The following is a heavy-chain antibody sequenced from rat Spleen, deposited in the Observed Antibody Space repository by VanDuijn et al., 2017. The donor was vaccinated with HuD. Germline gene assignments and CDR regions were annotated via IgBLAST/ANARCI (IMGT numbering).Heavy chain of an antibody. V-gene: IGHV2-15*01. D-gene: IGHD1-2*01. J-gene: IGHJ2*01. CDR3: ARSDYSSPYYFDY. CDR1: GFSLISYA. Sequence: QVQLKESGPGLVQPSQTLSLTCTVSGFSLISYAVNWVRQPPGKGLEWMGVMWSGGSTAYNSALRSRLSISRDTSKSQTFLKMNDLQTEDTAMYFCARSDYSSPYYFDYWGQGVMVTVSS. CDR2: MWSGGST.